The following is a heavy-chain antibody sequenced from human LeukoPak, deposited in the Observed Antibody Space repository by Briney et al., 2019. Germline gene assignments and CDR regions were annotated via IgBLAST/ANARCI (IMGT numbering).Heavy chain of an antibody. D-gene: IGHD3-16*01. CDR1: GVSVSSGGYY. J-gene: IGHJ4*02. Sequence: SETLSLICTVSGVSVSSGGYYWSWIQQPPGTGLEWIGYSYNTGITNYNPSLESRVTIALDTSKNQFSLNLRSVTAADTAVYFCARVRWGNPLEKEHYWGQGTLVTVFS. V-gene: IGHV4-61*08. CDR2: SYNTGIT. CDR3: ARVRWGNPLEKEHY.